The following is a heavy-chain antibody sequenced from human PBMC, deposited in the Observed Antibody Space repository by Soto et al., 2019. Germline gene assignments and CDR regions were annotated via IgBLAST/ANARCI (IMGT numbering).Heavy chain of an antibody. J-gene: IGHJ4*02. V-gene: IGHV3-30*03. CDR1: GFSFRYYV. D-gene: IGHD1-26*01. CDR3: ARSRNSAVADSFDF. CDR2: ISRDGSHK. Sequence: PGGTLRLSCAASGFSFRYYVIHWVRQAQGKGLECVAVISRDGSHKYYLDSVKGRFTISRDNSKDTVNLLMNSLRDDDSAMYYCARSRNSAVADSFDFWGQGTLVTVSS.